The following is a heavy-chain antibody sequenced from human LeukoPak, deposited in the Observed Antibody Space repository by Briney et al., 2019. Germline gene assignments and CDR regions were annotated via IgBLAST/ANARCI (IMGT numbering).Heavy chain of an antibody. CDR2: INHSGST. CDR3: AVAGYGRRFDY. CDR1: GGSFSGYY. D-gene: IGHD5-18*01. J-gene: IGHJ4*02. Sequence: SETLSLPCAVYGGSFSGYYWNWIRQPPGEGLEWIGEINHSGSTNYNPSLKSRVTISVDTSKNQFSLKLSSVTAADTAVNYCAVAGYGRRFDYWGQGTLVTVSS. V-gene: IGHV4-34*01.